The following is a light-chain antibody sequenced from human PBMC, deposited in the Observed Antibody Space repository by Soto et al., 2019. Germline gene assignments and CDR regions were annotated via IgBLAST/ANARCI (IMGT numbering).Light chain of an antibody. CDR1: SSDVGGYNY. CDR3: SSYAASNNFYFV. CDR2: EVT. V-gene: IGLV2-8*01. Sequence: QSALTQPPSASGSPGQSVTISCTGTSSDVGGYNYVSWYQQYPGRAPKLMIYEVTKRPSGVPDRFSGSKSGNTAFLTASGLQAEDEADYYCSSYAASNNFYFVFGGGTKLTVL. J-gene: IGLJ3*02.